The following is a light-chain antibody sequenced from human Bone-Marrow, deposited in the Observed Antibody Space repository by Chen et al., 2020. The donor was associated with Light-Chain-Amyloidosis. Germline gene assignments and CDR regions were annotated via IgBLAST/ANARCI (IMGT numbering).Light chain of an antibody. Sequence: QSALTQPASVSGSPGQSITISCTGTSSDVGGDNHVSWYQQHPDKAPKLMIYEVTNRPSWVPERFAGSKSDNTASLTISGLQTEDEADYFCRSYTITDTLVFGSGTRVTVL. V-gene: IGLV2-14*01. J-gene: IGLJ1*01. CDR3: RSYTITDTLV. CDR1: SSDVGGDNH. CDR2: EVT.